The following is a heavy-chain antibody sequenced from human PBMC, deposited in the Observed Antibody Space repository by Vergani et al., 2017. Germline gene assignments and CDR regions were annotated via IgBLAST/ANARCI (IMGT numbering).Heavy chain of an antibody. D-gene: IGHD1-14*01. CDR1: GFTFNQYG. V-gene: IGHV3-33*01. J-gene: IGHJ5*02. CDR2: TWYDGNNK. Sequence: QVQLVESGGGVVQPGRSLRLSCAASGFTFNQYGMHWVRQAPGKGLEWVAVTWYDGNNKQYADSVKGRFTISRDNSKSKMYLQMNSLRDEDPGVYYCARDLRLLYNRFDPWGQGTLVTVSS. CDR3: ARDLRLLYNRFDP.